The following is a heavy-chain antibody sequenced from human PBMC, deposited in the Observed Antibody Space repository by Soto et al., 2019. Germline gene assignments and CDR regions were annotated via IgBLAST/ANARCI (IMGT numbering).Heavy chain of an antibody. CDR2: ISVGAGST. CDR3: AYSSTPFDY. D-gene: IGHD6-13*01. Sequence: GGSLRLSCAASGFTFSSYAMTWVRQAPGKGLEWVSTISVGAGSTYYAGSVKGRFTISRDNSKNTLYLQMNSLRAEDTAVYYCAYSSTPFDYWGQGTLVTVSS. CDR1: GFTFSSYA. J-gene: IGHJ4*02. V-gene: IGHV3-23*01.